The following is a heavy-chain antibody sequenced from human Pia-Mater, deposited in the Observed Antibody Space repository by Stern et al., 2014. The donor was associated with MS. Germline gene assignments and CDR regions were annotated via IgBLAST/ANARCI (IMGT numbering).Heavy chain of an antibody. D-gene: IGHD3-3*01. Sequence: VQLVESGPGLVKPSGTLSLTCAVSGGSISSSNWWSWVRQPPGKGLEWIGELYHSGSTNYNPSLKSRVTISVDKSKNQFSLKLSSVTAADTAVYYCASSSGGDFWSGLNLADAFDIWGQGTMVTVSS. CDR3: ASSSGGDFWSGLNLADAFDI. CDR1: GGSISSSNW. J-gene: IGHJ3*02. CDR2: LYHSGST. V-gene: IGHV4-4*02.